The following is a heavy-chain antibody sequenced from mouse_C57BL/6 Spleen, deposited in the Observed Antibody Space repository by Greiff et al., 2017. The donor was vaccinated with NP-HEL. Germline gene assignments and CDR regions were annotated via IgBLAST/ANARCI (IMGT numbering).Heavy chain of an antibody. CDR1: GYTFTSYW. Sequence: QVQLKQPGTELVKPGASVKLSCKASGYTFTSYWMHWVKQRPGQGLEWIGNINPSNGGTNYNEKFKSKATLTVDKSSSTAYMQLSSLTSEDSAVYYCARKGVTRAWFAYWGQGTLVTVSA. CDR3: ARKGVTRAWFAY. V-gene: IGHV1-53*01. CDR2: INPSNGGT. J-gene: IGHJ3*01. D-gene: IGHD2-2*01.